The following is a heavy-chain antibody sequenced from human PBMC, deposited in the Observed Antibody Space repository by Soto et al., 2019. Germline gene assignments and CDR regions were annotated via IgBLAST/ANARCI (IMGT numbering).Heavy chain of an antibody. Sequence: QVKLVQSGGEVKKPGASVKVSCKASGYTFTGFDITWVRQAPGQGLEWMGWISVNSGNTNYAQNLQGRVTMTTDTSTSTAYMELRGLTSDYTAVYYCARDREGVVGARTYWGQGTLVIVSA. CDR1: GYTFTGFD. J-gene: IGHJ4*02. CDR2: ISVNSGNT. D-gene: IGHD1-26*01. V-gene: IGHV1-18*01. CDR3: ARDREGVVGARTY.